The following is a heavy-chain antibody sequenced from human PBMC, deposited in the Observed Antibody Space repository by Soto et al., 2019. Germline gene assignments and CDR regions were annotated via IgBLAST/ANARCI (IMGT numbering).Heavy chain of an antibody. J-gene: IGHJ6*02. CDR3: ARDGGSGSLSAGGGSTYYGMDV. D-gene: IGHD6-19*01. CDR1: GFAVSGTY. V-gene: IGHV3-53*02. Sequence: EVQLVETGGGLIQPGGSLRLSCAASGFAVSGTYMVWVRQAPGKGLEWVSFIFKGDTTYYADSVKGRFTISRDSSKNMLYLQMTSLRADDTAVYYCARDGGSGSLSAGGGSTYYGMDVWGQGTTLTVSS. CDR2: IFKGDTT.